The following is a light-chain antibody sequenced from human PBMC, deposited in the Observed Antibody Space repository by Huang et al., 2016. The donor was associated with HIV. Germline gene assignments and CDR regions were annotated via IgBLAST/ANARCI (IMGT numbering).Light chain of an antibody. CDR2: DTS. V-gene: IGKV3-11*01. CDR1: QSVSSY. CDR3: QQRGSRPPT. Sequence: EIVLTQSPATLSLSPGERATLSCRASQSVSSYLAWFQQKPGQAPRLLIDDTSNRAPGSPARCSGSGSGTDFTLTISSREPEDFAVYYCQQRGSRPPTFGQGTKVEIK. J-gene: IGKJ1*01.